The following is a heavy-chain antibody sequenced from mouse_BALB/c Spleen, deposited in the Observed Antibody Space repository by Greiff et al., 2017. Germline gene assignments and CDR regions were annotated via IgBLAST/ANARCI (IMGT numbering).Heavy chain of an antibody. CDR2: IYPGNVNT. CDR3: ARRWGYDYFDY. D-gene: IGHD2-3*01. J-gene: IGHJ2*01. CDR1: GYTFTSYY. Sequence: QVQLQQSGPELVKPGASVRISCKASGYTFTSYYIHWVKQSPGQGLEWIGWIYPGNVNTKYNEKFKGKATLTADKSSSTAYMQLSSLTSEDSAVYFCARRWGYDYFDYWGQGTTLTVSS. V-gene: IGHV1S56*01.